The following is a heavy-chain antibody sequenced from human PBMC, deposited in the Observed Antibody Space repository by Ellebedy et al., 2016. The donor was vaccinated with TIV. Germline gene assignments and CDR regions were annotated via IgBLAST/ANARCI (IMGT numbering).Heavy chain of an antibody. J-gene: IGHJ4*02. CDR2: VSWDGRRT. D-gene: IGHD2-21*01. CDR1: GFSFDDYT. Sequence: GESLKISXAASGFSFDDYTLFWVRQSPGKGLEWVSVVSWDGRRTEYADSVKGRFTISRDNTKNSLYLQMNSLRTEDTAFYYCVKGMEGALDILLCAFDYWGQGSLVTVSS. V-gene: IGHV3-43*01. CDR3: VKGMEGALDILLCAFDY.